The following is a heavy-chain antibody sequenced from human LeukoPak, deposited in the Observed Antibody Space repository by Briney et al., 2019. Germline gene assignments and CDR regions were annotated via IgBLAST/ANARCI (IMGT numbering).Heavy chain of an antibody. Sequence: GGSLRLSCAASGFTFSSYTMNWVRQAPGKGLEWVSSIISSGSYIYYAVSVKGRFTISRDNAKNSLYLQMNSLRAEDTAVYYCARDFGGYCSSSNCYLGWLDYWGQGTLVTVSS. CDR1: GFTFSSYT. CDR2: IISSGSYI. D-gene: IGHD2-2*01. V-gene: IGHV3-21*03. J-gene: IGHJ4*02. CDR3: ARDFGGYCSSSNCYLGWLDY.